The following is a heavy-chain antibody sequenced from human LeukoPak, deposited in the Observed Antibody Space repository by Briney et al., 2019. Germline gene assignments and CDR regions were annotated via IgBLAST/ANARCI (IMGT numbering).Heavy chain of an antibody. Sequence: GSLRLFCAASGFTFSSYAMNWVRQAPGKGLEWVSSISRGSDHIFYADSMKGRFTISRDNAKNSLYLQMNSLGAEDTAVYYCARPYDTRGYFPDYWGQGTLVTVSS. CDR2: ISRGSDHI. V-gene: IGHV3-21*01. CDR1: GFTFSSYA. CDR3: ARPYDTRGYFPDY. D-gene: IGHD3-22*01. J-gene: IGHJ4*02.